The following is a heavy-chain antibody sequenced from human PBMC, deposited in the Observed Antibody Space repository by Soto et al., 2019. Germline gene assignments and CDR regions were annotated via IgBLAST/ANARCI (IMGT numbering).Heavy chain of an antibody. Sequence: GGSLRLSCAASGFTFSSYGMHWVRQAPGKGLEWVAVIWYDGSNKYYADSVKGRFTISRDNSKNTLYLQMNSLRAEDTAVYYCARDQYSSGWDHSDAFDIWCQGTMVTVS. CDR1: GFTFSSYG. V-gene: IGHV3-33*01. CDR3: ARDQYSSGWDHSDAFDI. CDR2: IWYDGSNK. J-gene: IGHJ3*02. D-gene: IGHD6-19*01.